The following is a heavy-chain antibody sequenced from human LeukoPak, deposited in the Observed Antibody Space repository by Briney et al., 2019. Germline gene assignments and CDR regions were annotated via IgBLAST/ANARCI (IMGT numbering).Heavy chain of an antibody. CDR1: GFTFSSYA. Sequence: GGSLRLSCAASGFTFSSYAMSWVRQAPGKGLEWVSSISSSSSYIYHADSVKGRFTISRDNANNSLFLQMNSLRAEDTAVYYCASRTDYWGQGILVTVSS. V-gene: IGHV3-21*01. CDR3: ASRTDY. J-gene: IGHJ4*02. CDR2: ISSSSSYI.